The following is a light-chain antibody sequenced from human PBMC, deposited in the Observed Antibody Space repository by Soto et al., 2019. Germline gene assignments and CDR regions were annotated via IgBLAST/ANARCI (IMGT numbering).Light chain of an antibody. V-gene: IGKV3-20*01. Sequence: EIVLTQSPGTLSLSPGERATLSCRASQSVRSSSLAWYQHKPGQAPRLLMYDASSRATGIPDRFRGSGSGTDFTLTISRLEPEDFAVYYCHQYHSSTGTFGQGTRVEIK. CDR1: QSVRSSS. J-gene: IGKJ1*01. CDR2: DAS. CDR3: HQYHSSTGT.